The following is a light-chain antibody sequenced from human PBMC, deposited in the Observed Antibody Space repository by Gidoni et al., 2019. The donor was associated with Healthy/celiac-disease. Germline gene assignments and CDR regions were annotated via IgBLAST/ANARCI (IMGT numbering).Light chain of an antibody. Sequence: DIQMTQSPSSLSASVGDRVTVTCRASQSISSYLNWYQQKPGKAPKLLIYAASSLQSGVPSRFSGSGSGTDFTLTISSLQPEDFATYYCQQSYSFPITFXQXTRLEIK. CDR2: AAS. CDR1: QSISSY. CDR3: QQSYSFPIT. V-gene: IGKV1-39*01. J-gene: IGKJ5*01.